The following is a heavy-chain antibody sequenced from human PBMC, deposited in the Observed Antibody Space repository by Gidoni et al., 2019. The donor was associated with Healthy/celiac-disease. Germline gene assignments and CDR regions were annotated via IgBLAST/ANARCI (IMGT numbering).Heavy chain of an antibody. J-gene: IGHJ6*03. Sequence: QVTLKESAPVLVNHTETLPLTCAVPGFSLSNAIMGVSWIRQPPGKALEWLAYIFPNDENSYSTSLKSRLTISKDTSKSQVVLTMTNMDPVDTATYYCARIRRDGYNVIYYYYMDVWGKGTTVTVSS. CDR3: ARIRRDGYNVIYYYYMDV. V-gene: IGHV2-26*01. CDR1: GFSLSNAIMG. CDR2: IFPNDEN. D-gene: IGHD5-12*01.